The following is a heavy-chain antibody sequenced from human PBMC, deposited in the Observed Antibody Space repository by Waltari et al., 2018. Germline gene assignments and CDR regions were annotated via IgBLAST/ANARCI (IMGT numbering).Heavy chain of an antibody. CDR3: ARGTGYSSGWYLADY. J-gene: IGHJ4*02. Sequence: QVQLVQSGAEVKKPGSSVKVSCKASGGTFSSYAISWVRQAPGQGLEWMGGISPILGTANYAKKFQGRVTITADESTSTAYMELSSLRSEDTAVYYCARGTGYSSGWYLADYWGQGTLVTVSS. CDR2: ISPILGTA. CDR1: GGTFSSYA. V-gene: IGHV1-69*01. D-gene: IGHD6-19*01.